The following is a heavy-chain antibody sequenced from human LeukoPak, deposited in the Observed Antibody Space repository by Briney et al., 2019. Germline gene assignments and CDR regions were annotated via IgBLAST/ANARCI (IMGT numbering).Heavy chain of an antibody. CDR2: ISSAGSYI. CDR3: ARDLGAGYDFWSGLAGY. D-gene: IGHD3-3*01. Sequence: GSLRLSCAASGFTFSSYSINWVRQAPGKGLEWVSSISSAGSYIYYADSVKGRFTISRDNAKNSLYLQMNSLRAEDTAVYYCARDLGAGYDFWSGLAGYWGQGTLVTVSS. J-gene: IGHJ4*02. CDR1: GFTFSSYS. V-gene: IGHV3-21*04.